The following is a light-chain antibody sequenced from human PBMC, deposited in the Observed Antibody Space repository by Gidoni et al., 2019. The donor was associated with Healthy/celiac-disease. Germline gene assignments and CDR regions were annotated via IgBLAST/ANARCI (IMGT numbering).Light chain of an antibody. CDR1: QHNSNC. CDR2: DAS. J-gene: IGKJ2*01. Sequence: DSQMTQSPSTLSASVGDSVILTCRASQHNSNCVDWYQQKPVKAPKPLNYDASSVESGVPSRFSGSGSGREFTLTISSLEPDDVASYYYQRYSSSPKYTFGQGTKLEIK. CDR3: QRYSSSPKYT. V-gene: IGKV1-5*01.